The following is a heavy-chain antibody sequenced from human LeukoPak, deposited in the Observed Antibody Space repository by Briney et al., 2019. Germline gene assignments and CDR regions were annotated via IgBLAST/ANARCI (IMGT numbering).Heavy chain of an antibody. Sequence: GGSLRLSCAASGFTFSSYAMSWVRQAPGKGLEWVSTFSGSGGSTYYADSVKGRFTISRDNSKNTLYLQMNSLRAEDTAVYYCAERIRDSSGYYYFDYWGQGTLVTVSS. J-gene: IGHJ4*02. D-gene: IGHD3-22*01. V-gene: IGHV3-23*01. CDR2: FSGSGGST. CDR3: AERIRDSSGYYYFDY. CDR1: GFTFSSYA.